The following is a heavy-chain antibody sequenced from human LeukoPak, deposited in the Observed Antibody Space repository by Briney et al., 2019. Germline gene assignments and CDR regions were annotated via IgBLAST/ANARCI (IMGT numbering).Heavy chain of an antibody. CDR1: GFTFSKYW. Sequence: GGSLRLSCAASGFTFSKYWMHWVRQAPGKGLVWVSRSNSDGSSTSYADSVKGRFTISRENAKNTLYLQMNSLRAEDTAVYYCAKGIVGAREYYFDYWGQGTLVTVSS. D-gene: IGHD1-26*01. V-gene: IGHV3-74*01. CDR2: SNSDGSST. CDR3: AKGIVGAREYYFDY. J-gene: IGHJ4*02.